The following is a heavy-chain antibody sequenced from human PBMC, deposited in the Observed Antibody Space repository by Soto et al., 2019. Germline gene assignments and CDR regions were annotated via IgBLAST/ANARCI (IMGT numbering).Heavy chain of an antibody. J-gene: IGHJ4*02. CDR1: GGSISSYY. D-gene: IGHD4-17*01. Sequence: QVQLQESGPGLVKPSETLSLTCTVSGGSISSYYWSWIRQPPGKGLEWIGYIYYSGSTNYNPSLKSXATXSXVTSKNQFSLQLSSVTAADTAVYYCASGVYGDYFDYWGQGTLVTVSS. CDR3: ASGVYGDYFDY. CDR2: IYYSGST. V-gene: IGHV4-59*01.